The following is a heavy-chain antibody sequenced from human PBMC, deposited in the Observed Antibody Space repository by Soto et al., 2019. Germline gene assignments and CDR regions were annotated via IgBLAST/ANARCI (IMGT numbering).Heavy chain of an antibody. CDR2: ISSSSSYI. V-gene: IGHV3-21*01. CDR1: GFTFSSYS. Sequence: EVQLVESGGGLVKPGGSLRLSCAASGFTFSSYSMNWVRQAPGKGLEWVSSISSSSSYIYYADSVKGRFTISRDNAKNSLYLQMNSRKAEDTAVYYGARTLSIAAAVRVHWGQGTLVTVSS. D-gene: IGHD6-13*01. CDR3: ARTLSIAAAVRVH. J-gene: IGHJ4*02.